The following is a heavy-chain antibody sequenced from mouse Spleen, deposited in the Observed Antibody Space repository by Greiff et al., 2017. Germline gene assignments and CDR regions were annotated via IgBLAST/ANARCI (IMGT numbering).Heavy chain of an antibody. Sequence: EVKLQESGPELVKPGDSVKISCKASGYSFTGYFMNWVMQSHGKSLEWIGRINPYNGDTFYNQKFKGKATLTVDKSSSTAHMELRSLTSEDSAVYYCARSYYGDYRGNAMDYWGQGTSVTVSS. CDR3: ARSYYGDYRGNAMDY. CDR2: INPYNGDT. CDR1: GYSFTGYF. J-gene: IGHJ4*01. D-gene: IGHD2-13*01. V-gene: IGHV1-20*01.